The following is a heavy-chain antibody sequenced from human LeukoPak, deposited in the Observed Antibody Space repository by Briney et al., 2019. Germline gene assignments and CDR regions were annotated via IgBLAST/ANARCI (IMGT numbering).Heavy chain of an antibody. Sequence: GGSLRLSCAASEFTFSSYSLNWVRQAPGKGLEWVSYISSSSSTIYYADSVKGRFTISRDNAKNSLYLQMNSLRAEDTAVYYCARSGSYAFDYWGQGTLVTVSS. CDR2: ISSSSSTI. CDR1: EFTFSSYS. J-gene: IGHJ4*02. D-gene: IGHD1-26*01. V-gene: IGHV3-48*01. CDR3: ARSGSYAFDY.